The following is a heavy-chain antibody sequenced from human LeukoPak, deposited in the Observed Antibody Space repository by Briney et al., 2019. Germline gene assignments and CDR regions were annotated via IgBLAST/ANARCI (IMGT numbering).Heavy chain of an antibody. CDR3: ARASDSSGWYY. V-gene: IGHV1-69*01. J-gene: IGHJ4*02. Sequence: SVKVSCKASGGTFSSYAISWVRHAPGQGLERMGGIIPIFGTANYAQKFQGRVTITADESTSTAYMELSSLRSEDTAVYYCARASDSSGWYYWGQGTLVTVSS. CDR1: GGTFSSYA. D-gene: IGHD6-19*01. CDR2: IIPIFGTA.